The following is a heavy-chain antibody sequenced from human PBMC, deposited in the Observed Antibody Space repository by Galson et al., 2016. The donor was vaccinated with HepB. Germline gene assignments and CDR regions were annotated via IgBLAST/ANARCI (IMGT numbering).Heavy chain of an antibody. CDR2: ISTSATTK. J-gene: IGHJ4*02. Sequence: SLRLSCAASGFVFSSYSMNWVRQAPGKGLESIAYISTSATTKYYADSVRGRFTVSRDNVNNVLFLQMTNLRDEDTAVYYCARVEAYGYGDTRSPDYWGQGTLVTVSS. V-gene: IGHV3-48*02. CDR3: ARVEAYGYGDTRSPDY. CDR1: GFVFSSYS. D-gene: IGHD4-17*01.